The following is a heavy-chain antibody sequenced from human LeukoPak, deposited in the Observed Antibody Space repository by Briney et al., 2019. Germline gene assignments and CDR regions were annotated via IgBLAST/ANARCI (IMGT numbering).Heavy chain of an antibody. V-gene: IGHV4-61*02. CDR2: IYTSGST. D-gene: IGHD3-3*01. J-gene: IGHJ4*02. CDR1: GGSISSGSYY. Sequence: SETLSLTCTVSGGSISSGSYYWSWIRQPAGKGLEWIGRIYTSGSTNYNPSLKSRVTISVDTSKNQFSLKLSSVTAADTAVYYCARERYYDFWSGYCIFDYWGQGTLVTVSS. CDR3: ARERYYDFWSGYCIFDY.